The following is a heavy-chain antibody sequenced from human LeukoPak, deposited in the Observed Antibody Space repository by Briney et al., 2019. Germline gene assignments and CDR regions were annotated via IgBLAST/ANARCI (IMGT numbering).Heavy chain of an antibody. V-gene: IGHV4-59*01. CDR1: GGSISSYY. CDR2: IYYSGST. CDR3: ARVKFYGWYFDY. Sequence: SGTLSLTCTVSGGSISSYYWSWIRQPPGKGLEWIGYIYYSGSTNYNPSLKSRGTISVDTSKNKSSLKLSSVTAADTAVYYCARVKFYGWYFDYWGQGALVTVSS. D-gene: IGHD2-8*02. J-gene: IGHJ4*02.